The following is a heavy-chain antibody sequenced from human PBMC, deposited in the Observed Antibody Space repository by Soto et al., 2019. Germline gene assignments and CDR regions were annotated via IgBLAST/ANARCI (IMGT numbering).Heavy chain of an antibody. CDR1: GVSISSSSYY. CDR2: IYYSGNT. J-gene: IGHJ5*02. Sequence: PSETLSLTCTVSGVSISSSSYYWAWIRQPPGKGLEWIGNIYYSGNTYYSPSLKSRVTISVDRSKNQFSLKLSSVTAADTAVYYCAREQAGGPGDAWGQGTLVTVSS. V-gene: IGHV4-39*02. D-gene: IGHD3-16*01. CDR3: AREQAGGPGDA.